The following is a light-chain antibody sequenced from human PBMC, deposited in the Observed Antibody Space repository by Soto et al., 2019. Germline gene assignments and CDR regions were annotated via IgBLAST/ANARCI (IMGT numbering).Light chain of an antibody. CDR3: SSYTSSDDV. CDR1: SSDVGGYNY. Sequence: QSALTQPASVSGSPGQPITISCTGTSSDVGGYNYVSWYQQHPGKAPKLMIYDVSNRPSGVSNRFSGSKSGNTASLTISGLQAEDEADYYCSSYTSSDDVFGTGTKVTVL. V-gene: IGLV2-14*01. CDR2: DVS. J-gene: IGLJ1*01.